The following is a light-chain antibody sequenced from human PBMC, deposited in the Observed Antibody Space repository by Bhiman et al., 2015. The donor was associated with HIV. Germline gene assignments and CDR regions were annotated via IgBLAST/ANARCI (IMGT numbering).Light chain of an antibody. V-gene: IGLV3-25*03. CDR2: KDT. CDR3: QSSDNGGTFQVV. Sequence: SYELTQPSSLSVSPGQTATLICSGDNLEDKYVYWYQQKPGQAPVLVISKDTERPSGIPERFSGSNSGTIATLIISGVQAEDEADYYCQSSDNGGTFQVVFGGGTKVTVL. CDR1: NLEDKY. J-gene: IGLJ3*02.